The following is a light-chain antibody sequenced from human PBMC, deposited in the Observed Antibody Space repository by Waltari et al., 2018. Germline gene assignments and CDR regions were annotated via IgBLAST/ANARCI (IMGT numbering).Light chain of an antibody. V-gene: IGLV10-54*04. Sequence: QAGLTQPPSISRDLRQTATLTCTGNNNNVGGPGAIWLPQYPGHPPKDISYTNNKRPSGISQRFSASRTGDTASLTISGRQPEDEADYYCFAWYMSLGGRLFGGGTKLTVL. CDR1: NNNVGGPG. CDR3: FAWYMSLGGRL. CDR2: TNN. J-gene: IGLJ3*02.